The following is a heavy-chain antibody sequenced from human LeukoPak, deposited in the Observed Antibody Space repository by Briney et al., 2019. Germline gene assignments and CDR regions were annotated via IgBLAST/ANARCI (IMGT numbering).Heavy chain of an antibody. J-gene: IGHJ4*02. CDR1: GGSFNGYY. V-gene: IGHV4-34*01. CDR2: INHSGST. D-gene: IGHD6-13*01. Sequence: SETLSLTCAVYGGSFNGYYWSWIRQPPGKGLEWIGEINHSGSTNYSPSLKSRVTLSVDTSKNQFSLRLSSVTAADTAVYYCARRAAGFDYWGQGTLVTVSS. CDR3: ARRAAGFDY.